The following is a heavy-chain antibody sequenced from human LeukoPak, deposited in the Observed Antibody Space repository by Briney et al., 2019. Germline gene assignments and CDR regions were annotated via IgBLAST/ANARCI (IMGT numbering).Heavy chain of an antibody. J-gene: IGHJ4*02. Sequence: GGSLRLSCAVSGFTFSSYSMNWVRQAPGKGLEWVSSISSSSSYIYYADSVKGRFTISRDNAKNSLYLQMNSLRAEDTAVYYCARDPATVTTVFDYWGQGTLVTVSS. CDR3: ARDPATVTTVFDY. CDR1: GFTFSSYS. D-gene: IGHD4-17*01. V-gene: IGHV3-21*01. CDR2: ISSSSSYI.